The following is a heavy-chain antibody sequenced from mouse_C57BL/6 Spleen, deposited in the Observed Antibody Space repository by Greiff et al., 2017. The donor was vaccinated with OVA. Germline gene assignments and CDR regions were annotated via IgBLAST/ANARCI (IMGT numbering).Heavy chain of an antibody. Sequence: EVKLVESGGGLVQPGGSMKLSCVASGFTFSNYWMNWVRQSPEKGLEWVAQIRLKSDNYATHYAESVKGRFTISRDDSKSSLYLQMNNLRAEDTGIYYCTSVVATDFDYWGQGTTLTVSS. V-gene: IGHV6-3*01. CDR2: IRLKSDNYAT. CDR1: GFTFSNYW. J-gene: IGHJ2*01. D-gene: IGHD1-1*01. CDR3: TSVVATDFDY.